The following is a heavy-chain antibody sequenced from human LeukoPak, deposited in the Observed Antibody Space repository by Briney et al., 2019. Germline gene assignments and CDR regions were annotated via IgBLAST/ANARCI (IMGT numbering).Heavy chain of an antibody. CDR1: GFIVSGSY. Sequence: GGSLRLSCAASGFIVSGSYVTWVRQAPGKGLEWVLVICGGGSTYYADSVKGRFTISRDNSKNTLYLQMDSLGAEDTAIYYCARAIAVRRAHFYFYYMDVWGKGTTVTVSS. J-gene: IGHJ6*03. D-gene: IGHD6-6*01. CDR3: ARAIAVRRAHFYFYYMDV. CDR2: ICGGGST. V-gene: IGHV3-53*01.